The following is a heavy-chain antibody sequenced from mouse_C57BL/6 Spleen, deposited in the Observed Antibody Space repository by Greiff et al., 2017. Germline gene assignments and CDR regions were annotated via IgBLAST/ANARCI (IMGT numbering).Heavy chain of an antibody. CDR3: ARGYSNYVGPYYFDY. D-gene: IGHD2-5*01. V-gene: IGHV1-69*01. CDR2: IDPSDSYT. CDR1: GYTFTSYW. J-gene: IGHJ2*01. Sequence: VQLQQPGAELVMPGASVKLSCKASGYTFTSYWMHWVKQRPGQGLEWIGEIDPSDSYTNYNQKFKGKSTLTVDKSSSTAYTQLSSLTSEDSAVYYCARGYSNYVGPYYFDYWGQGTTLTVSS.